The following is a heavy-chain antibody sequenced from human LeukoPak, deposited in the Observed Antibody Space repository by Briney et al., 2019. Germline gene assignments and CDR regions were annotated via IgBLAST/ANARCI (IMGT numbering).Heavy chain of an antibody. CDR1: GVTVGNNY. V-gene: IGHV3-66*01. D-gene: IGHD4-11*01. CDR3: ARDPPAVKSGTYG. J-gene: IGHJ4*02. Sequence: GGSLRLSCAASGVTVGNNYMIWVRQAPGKGLEWVSRIYSGDATYYADSVKGRFTISRDSSKNTLFLQMNSLRAEDTAVYYCARDPPAVKSGTYGWGQGTLVTVSS. CDR2: IYSGDAT.